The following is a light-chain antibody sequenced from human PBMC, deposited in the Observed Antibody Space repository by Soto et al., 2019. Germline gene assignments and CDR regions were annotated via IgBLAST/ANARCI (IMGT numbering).Light chain of an antibody. V-gene: IGKV3-15*01. CDR1: QSVGPN. J-gene: IGKJ2*01. Sequence: EIVLTQSPGTLSVSLGERATLSCRASQSVGPNLAWYQLRPGQAPRLLIYGASKRATGVPARFSGRVSGTDFTLPSTSLQSEDFPVYYCHQYNNRPPYTFGQGTHLQIK. CDR3: HQYNNRPPYT. CDR2: GAS.